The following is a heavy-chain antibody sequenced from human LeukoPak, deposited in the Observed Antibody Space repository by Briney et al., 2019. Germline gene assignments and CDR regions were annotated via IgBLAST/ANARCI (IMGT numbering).Heavy chain of an antibody. CDR2: IKTKADGETT. J-gene: IGHJ4*02. CDR3: TTAQRAAVGGVFDS. Sequence: GGSLRLSCAASGFAFNNAWMSWVRQAPGKGLEWVGRIKTKADGETTVYAAPVKDRFTISRDDSKNTLYLQMNSLKTEDTAVYYCTTAQRAAVGGVFDSWGQGTLVTVSS. V-gene: IGHV3-15*01. D-gene: IGHD6-25*01. CDR1: GFAFNNAW.